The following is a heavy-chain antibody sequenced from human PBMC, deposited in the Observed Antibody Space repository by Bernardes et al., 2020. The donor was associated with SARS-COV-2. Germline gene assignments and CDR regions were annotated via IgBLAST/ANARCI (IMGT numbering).Heavy chain of an antibody. D-gene: IGHD6-13*01. CDR3: ASGMYSSSWYRGLDY. Sequence: GGSLRLSCAASGFTFSDYYMSWIRQAPGKGLEWVSYISSSSSYTNYADSVKGRFTISRDNAKNSLYLQMNSLRAEDTAVYYCASGMYSSSWYRGLDYWGQGTLVTVSS. CDR1: GFTFSDYY. CDR2: ISSSSSYT. V-gene: IGHV3-11*03. J-gene: IGHJ4*02.